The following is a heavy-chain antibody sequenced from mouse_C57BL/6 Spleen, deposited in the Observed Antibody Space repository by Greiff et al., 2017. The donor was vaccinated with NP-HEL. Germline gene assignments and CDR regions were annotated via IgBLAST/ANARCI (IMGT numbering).Heavy chain of an antibody. CDR3: AREFYSNYFYAMDY. J-gene: IGHJ4*01. D-gene: IGHD2-5*01. CDR1: GYSITSGYY. Sequence: DVQLQESGPGLVKPSQSLSLTCSVTGYSITSGYYWNWIRQFPGNKLEWMGYISYDGSNNYNPSLKNRISITRDTSKNQFFLKLNSVTTEDTATYYCAREFYSNYFYAMDYWGQGTSVTVSS. V-gene: IGHV3-6*01. CDR2: ISYDGSN.